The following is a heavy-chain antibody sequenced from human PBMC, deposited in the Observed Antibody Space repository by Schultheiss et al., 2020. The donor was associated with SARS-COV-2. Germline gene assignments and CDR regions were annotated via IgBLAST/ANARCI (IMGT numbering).Heavy chain of an antibody. D-gene: IGHD3-22*01. V-gene: IGHV4-39*02. J-gene: IGHJ6*02. Sequence: SETLSLTCTVSGGSISSSSYYWGWIRQPPGKGLEWIGSIYYSGITYYNPALKSRVTISVDTSKNQFSLKLNSVTAADTAVYYCARDRGESSGYNYYYYGMDVWGQGTVVTVSS. CDR2: IYYSGIT. CDR3: ARDRGESSGYNYYYYGMDV. CDR1: GGSISSSSYY.